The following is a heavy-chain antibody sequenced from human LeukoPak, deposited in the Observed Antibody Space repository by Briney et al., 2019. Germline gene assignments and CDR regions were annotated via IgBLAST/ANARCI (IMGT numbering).Heavy chain of an antibody. CDR2: INPNSGGT. CDR3: ARDSSGYPNDY. CDR1: GYTFTGYY. D-gene: IGHD3-22*01. Sequence: ASVKVSCKASGYTFTGYYIHWVRQAPGQGLEWVGWINPNSGGTNYAQKFQGRVTMARDTSISTAYMELSRLRSDDTAVYYCARDSSGYPNDYWGQGTLVTVSS. V-gene: IGHV1-2*02. J-gene: IGHJ4*02.